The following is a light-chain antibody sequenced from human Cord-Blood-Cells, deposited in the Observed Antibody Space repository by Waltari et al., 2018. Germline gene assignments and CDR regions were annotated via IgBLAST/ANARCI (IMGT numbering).Light chain of an antibody. CDR1: SSNIGAGYD. CDR2: GNS. Sequence: QSVLTQPPSVSGAPGQRVTISCTGSSSNIGAGYDVHWYQQLPGTAPKLLIYGNSNRPSGVPDRFSGSKSGTSASLAITGLQAEDEPDYYCQSYDSSLSGYVFGTGTNVTVL. V-gene: IGLV1-40*01. CDR3: QSYDSSLSGYV. J-gene: IGLJ1*01.